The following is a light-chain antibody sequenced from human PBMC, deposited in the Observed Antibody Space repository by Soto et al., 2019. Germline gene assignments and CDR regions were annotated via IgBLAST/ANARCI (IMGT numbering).Light chain of an antibody. J-gene: IGLJ3*02. V-gene: IGLV4-60*02. CDR1: SRHSSYI. Sequence: QSVLTQSSSASASLGSSVKLTCTLSSRHSSYIIAWHQQQPGKAPRYLMKLEGSGSYNKGSGVPDRFSGSSSGADRYLTISNLQFEDEAEYYCETWDANTQVFGGGTKVTVL. CDR3: ETWDANTQV. CDR2: LEGSGSY.